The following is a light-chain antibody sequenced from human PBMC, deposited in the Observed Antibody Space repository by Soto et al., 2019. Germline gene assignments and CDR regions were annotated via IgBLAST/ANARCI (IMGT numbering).Light chain of an antibody. CDR3: AAWDDSLNGRV. CDR1: SSNIGNNA. J-gene: IGLJ3*02. CDR2: YDD. Sequence: QSVLTQPPSVSEAPRQRVTISCSGSSSNIGNNAVNWYQQLPGKAPKLLIYYDDLLPSGVSDRFSGSKSGTSASLAISGLLSEDEADYYCAAWDDSLNGRVFGGGTKLTVL. V-gene: IGLV1-36*01.